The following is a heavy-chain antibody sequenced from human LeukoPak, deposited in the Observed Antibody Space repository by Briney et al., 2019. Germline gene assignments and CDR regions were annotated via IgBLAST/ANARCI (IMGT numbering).Heavy chain of an antibody. CDR3: ARDGDGYIFDY. Sequence: SETLSLTCTVSGGSISSGSNYWSWIRQPAGKGLEWIGRIYTSGSTNYNPSLKSRVTISVDTSKNQFSLKLSSVTAADTAVYYCARDGDGYIFDYWGQGTLVTVSS. D-gene: IGHD5-24*01. V-gene: IGHV4-61*02. CDR1: GGSISSGSNY. J-gene: IGHJ4*02. CDR2: IYTSGST.